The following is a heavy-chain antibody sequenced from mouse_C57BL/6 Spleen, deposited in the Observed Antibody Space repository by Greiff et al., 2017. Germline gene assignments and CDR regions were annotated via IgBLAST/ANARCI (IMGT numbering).Heavy chain of an antibody. Sequence: VKLQQSGPELVKPGASVKISCKASGYAFSSSWMNWVKQRPGKGLEWIGRIYPGDGDTNYNGKFKGKPTLTADKSSSTAYMQLSSLTSEDSAVYCCARGDGSSYPHDWGQGTTLTVSS. CDR3: ARGDGSSYPHD. J-gene: IGHJ2*01. CDR2: IYPGDGDT. V-gene: IGHV1-82*01. CDR1: GYAFSSSW. D-gene: IGHD1-1*01.